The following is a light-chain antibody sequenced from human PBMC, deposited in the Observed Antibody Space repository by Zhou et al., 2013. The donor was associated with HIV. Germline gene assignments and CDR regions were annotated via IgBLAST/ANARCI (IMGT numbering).Light chain of an antibody. CDR1: HDISTY. J-gene: IGKJ4*01. CDR2: DAS. Sequence: DIQMTQSPSSLSASVGDRVNITCQASHDISTYLNWFQQKPGKAPKLLMYDASKLDTGVPSRFSGSGSGTDFTFTISGLQPEDLATYYCQQYDSLPLTFGGGTKVEIK. CDR3: QQYDSLPLT. V-gene: IGKV1-33*01.